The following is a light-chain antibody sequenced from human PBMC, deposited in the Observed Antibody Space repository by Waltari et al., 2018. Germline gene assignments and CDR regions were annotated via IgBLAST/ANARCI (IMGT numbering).Light chain of an antibody. Sequence: DIVMTQSPLSLPVTTGAPASISCRSIQSLLHSNGYNYLDWYLQKPGQSQQLLIYLGSNRTSGVPDRFSGSGSGTDFTLKISRVEAEDVGVYYCMQALQTRWTFGQGTKVEIK. CDR3: MQALQTRWT. CDR1: QSLLHSNGYNY. V-gene: IGKV2-28*01. CDR2: LGS. J-gene: IGKJ1*01.